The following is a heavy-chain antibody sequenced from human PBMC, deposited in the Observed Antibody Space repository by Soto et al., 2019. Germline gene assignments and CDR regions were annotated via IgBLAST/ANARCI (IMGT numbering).Heavy chain of an antibody. CDR3: VRDRALDSSGHWFDS. Sequence: SSETLSLTCTVSGRSVSSGGYYWTWIRQHPGKGLEWIGYIYHIGSPSYNPSLKSRLSMSLGTSKNQFSLNLTSVTAADTAIYYCVRDRALDSSGHWFDSWGQGTLVTVS. D-gene: IGHD6-19*01. CDR2: IYHIGSP. V-gene: IGHV4-31*03. CDR1: GRSVSSGGYY. J-gene: IGHJ5*01.